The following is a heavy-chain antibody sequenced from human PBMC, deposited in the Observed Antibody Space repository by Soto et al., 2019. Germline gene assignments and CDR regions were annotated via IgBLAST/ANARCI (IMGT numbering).Heavy chain of an antibody. D-gene: IGHD3-9*01. CDR2: IWYDGSIE. CDR3: AKGVHYHVLWPGYHKDH. Sequence: QVQLVESGGGVVQPGRSLRLSCAASGFTFSSHAMHWVRQAPGKGLDWVALIWYDGSIEYYADSVKGRFTISRDNSKNTLYRKMNSLRAEDRAVYYCAKGVHYHVLWPGYHKDHWGKGTLVPVSS. J-gene: IGHJ4*02. V-gene: IGHV3-33*06. CDR1: GFTFSSHA.